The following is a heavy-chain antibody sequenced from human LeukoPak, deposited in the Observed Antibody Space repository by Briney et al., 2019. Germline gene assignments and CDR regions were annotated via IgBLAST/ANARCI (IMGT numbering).Heavy chain of an antibody. Sequence: SGGSLRLSCAASGLTVSNNYMSWVRQAPGKGLEYISVIYSGGGTFYSGSVRGRFTISRDDSKNTLYLQMNSLRADDTAVYYCAKDSKGPAFWGQGTLVIVSS. CDR3: AKDSKGPAF. V-gene: IGHV3-53*01. CDR1: GLTVSNNY. D-gene: IGHD2-15*01. CDR2: IYSGGGT. J-gene: IGHJ4*02.